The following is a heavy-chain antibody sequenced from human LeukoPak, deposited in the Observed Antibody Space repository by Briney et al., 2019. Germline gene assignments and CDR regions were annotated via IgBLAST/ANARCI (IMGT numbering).Heavy chain of an antibody. CDR3: ARVGELTRGGFDY. V-gene: IGHV4-30-4*08. D-gene: IGHD1-26*01. CDR1: GGSISSGDYY. Sequence: PSETLSLTCTVSGGSISSGDYYWSWIRQPPGKGLEWIGYIYYSGSTYYNPSLKSRVTISVDTSKNQFSLKLSSVTAADTAVYYGARVGELTRGGFDYWGQGTLVTVSS. J-gene: IGHJ4*02. CDR2: IYYSGST.